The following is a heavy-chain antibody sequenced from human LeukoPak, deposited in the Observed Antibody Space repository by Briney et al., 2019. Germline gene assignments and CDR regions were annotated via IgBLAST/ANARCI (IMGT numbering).Heavy chain of an antibody. V-gene: IGHV1-18*01. Sequence: ASVKVSCKASGYTFTSYGISWVRQAPGQGLEWMGWISAYNGNTNFAQKLQGRVTMTTDTSTSTAYMELRSLRSDDTAVYYCAGLKNSGSYSDWFDYWGQGSLVTVSS. CDR3: AGLKNSGSYSDWFDY. D-gene: IGHD1-26*01. CDR2: ISAYNGNT. CDR1: GYTFTSYG. J-gene: IGHJ5*01.